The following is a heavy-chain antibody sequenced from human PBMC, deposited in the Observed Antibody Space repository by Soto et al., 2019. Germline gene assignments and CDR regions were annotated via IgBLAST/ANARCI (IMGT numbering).Heavy chain of an antibody. CDR1: GGSFSGYY. J-gene: IGHJ5*02. Sequence: QVRLQQWGAGLLKPSETLSLACAVYGGSFSGYYWSWIRQPPGKGLEWIGEINHSGSTNYNPSLKSRVTISVDPSKNQFSLKLSSVSAADTAVYYCASGRWGVRGVIRWFDPRGQGTLVTVSS. D-gene: IGHD3-10*01. V-gene: IGHV4-34*01. CDR3: ASGRWGVRGVIRWFDP. CDR2: INHSGST.